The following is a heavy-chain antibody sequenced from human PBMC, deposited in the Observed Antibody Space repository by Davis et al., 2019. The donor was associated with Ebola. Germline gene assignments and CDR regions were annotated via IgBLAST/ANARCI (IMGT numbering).Heavy chain of an antibody. CDR2: INPSGGTT. D-gene: IGHD3-10*01. J-gene: IGHJ4*02. V-gene: IGHV1-46*01. Sequence: ASVKVSCKASGYTLVSYYAHWVRQAPGQGLEWMGIINPSGGTTTYAQKFQGRVTMTTDTSTNTLYMELSSLTSGDTAVYYCVRDLRGWGDFDYWGQGTLVTVSS. CDR3: VRDLRGWGDFDY. CDR1: GYTLVSYY.